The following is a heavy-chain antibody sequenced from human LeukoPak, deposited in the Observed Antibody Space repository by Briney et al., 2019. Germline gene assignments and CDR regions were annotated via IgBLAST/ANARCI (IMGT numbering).Heavy chain of an antibody. J-gene: IGHJ3*02. Sequence: SETLSLTCTVSGGSISSGGYYWSWIRQHPGKGLEWIGYIYYSGSTYYNPSLKSRVTISVDTSKNQFSLKLSSVTAADTAVHYCASKGHSNNAFDIWGQGTMVTVSS. CDR3: ASKGHSNNAFDI. CDR2: IYYSGST. V-gene: IGHV4-31*03. CDR1: GGSISSGGYY. D-gene: IGHD5-18*01.